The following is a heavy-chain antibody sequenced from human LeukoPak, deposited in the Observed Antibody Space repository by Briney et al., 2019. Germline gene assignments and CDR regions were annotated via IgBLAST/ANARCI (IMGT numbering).Heavy chain of an antibody. CDR3: GGVVPTTKCAVDY. J-gene: IGHJ4*02. Sequence: SETLSLTCTVSAGSINSYNWNWIRQPQGKGFKWIAYFYTGEGTNSNSTPSLKSRVTISVDTSKNHFSLKLSSVTAADTAVYYCGGVVPTTKCAVDYWGQGTLVTVSS. CDR2: FYTGEGT. V-gene: IGHV4-4*09. CDR1: AGSINSYN. D-gene: IGHD1-26*01.